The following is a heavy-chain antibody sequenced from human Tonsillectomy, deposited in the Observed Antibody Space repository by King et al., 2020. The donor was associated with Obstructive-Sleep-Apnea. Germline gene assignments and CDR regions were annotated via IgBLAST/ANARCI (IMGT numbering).Heavy chain of an antibody. CDR2: IWYDGSNK. J-gene: IGHJ6*02. CDR3: AKGRGTITMVRGVPNYYYYGMDV. D-gene: IGHD3-10*01. CDR1: GFTFSSYG. Sequence: VQLVESGGGVVQPGRALRLSCAASGFTFSSYGMHWVRQAPGKGLEGVAVIWYDGSNKYYADSVKGRFTISRDNSKNTLYLQMNSLRAEDTAVYYCAKGRGTITMVRGVPNYYYYGMDVWGQGTTVTVSS. V-gene: IGHV3-33*06.